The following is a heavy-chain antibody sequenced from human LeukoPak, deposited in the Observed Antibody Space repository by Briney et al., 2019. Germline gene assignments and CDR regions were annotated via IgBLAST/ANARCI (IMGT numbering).Heavy chain of an antibody. CDR2: ISGGSSDI. Sequence: PGGSLRLSCAASGFTFSDSYMSWIRQAPGQGLEWLGYISGGSSDIYHIDSVRGRFSISRDNADNSLYLQMNNLRAEDTAIYYCARQAYCGGDCYFDYWGQGTLVTVSS. V-gene: IGHV3-11*01. CDR3: ARQAYCGGDCYFDY. CDR1: GFTFSDSY. D-gene: IGHD2-21*02. J-gene: IGHJ4*02.